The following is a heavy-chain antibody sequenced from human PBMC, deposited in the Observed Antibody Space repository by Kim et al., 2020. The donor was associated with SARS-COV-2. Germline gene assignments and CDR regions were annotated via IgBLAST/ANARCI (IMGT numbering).Heavy chain of an antibody. CDR2: FLPIFGTA. D-gene: IGHD6-13*01. CDR3: AREELGIGGD. CDR1: GCTFSTYG. V-gene: IGHV1-69*13. Sequence: SVKVSCKASGCTFSTYGISWVRQAPGQGLEWMGGFLPIFGTANFAQKFQGRVTITADESTSTAYMELSSLRSEDTAVYYCAREELGIGGDWGQGTLVTVSS. J-gene: IGHJ4*02.